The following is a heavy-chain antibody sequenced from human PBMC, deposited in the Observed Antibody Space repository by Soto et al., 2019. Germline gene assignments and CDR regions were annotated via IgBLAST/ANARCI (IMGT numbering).Heavy chain of an antibody. CDR1: GGSFSGYY. V-gene: IGHV4-34*01. CDR2: INHSGST. Sequence: SETLSLTCAVYGGSFSGYYWSWIRQPPGKGLEWIGEINHSGSTNYNPSLKSRVTISVDTSKNQFSLKLSSVTAADTAVYYCARSSMVRGVIGGRYWGQGTLVTVSS. CDR3: ARSSMVRGVIGGRY. D-gene: IGHD3-10*01. J-gene: IGHJ1*01.